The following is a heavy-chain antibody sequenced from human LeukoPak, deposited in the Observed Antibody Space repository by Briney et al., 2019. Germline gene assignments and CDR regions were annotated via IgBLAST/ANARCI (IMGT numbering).Heavy chain of an antibody. V-gene: IGHV3-43*02. CDR2: ISGDGGST. D-gene: IGHD5-24*01. CDR3: AKDPATRDGHGAWFDP. Sequence: GGSLRLSCAASGFTFDDYAIHWVRQAPGKGLEWVSLISGDGGSTYYADSVKGRFTISRDNSKNSLYLQMNSLRTEDTALYYCAKDPATRDGHGAWFDPWGQGTLVPVSS. J-gene: IGHJ5*02. CDR1: GFTFDDYA.